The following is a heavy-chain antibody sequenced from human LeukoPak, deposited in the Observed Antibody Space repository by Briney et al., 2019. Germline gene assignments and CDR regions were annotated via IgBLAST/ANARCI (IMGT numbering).Heavy chain of an antibody. J-gene: IGHJ5*02. D-gene: IGHD6-13*01. CDR2: INTGNGNT. V-gene: IGHV1-3*03. CDR1: GYTFTNYA. CDR3: ARGVGYSSSWYWFDP. Sequence: ASVKVSCKASGYTFTNYAMHWVRQAPGQRLEWMGWINTGNGNTKYSQEFQGRVTITRDTSANTAYMELSSLRSEDMAVYYCARGVGYSSSWYWFDPWGQGTLVTVSS.